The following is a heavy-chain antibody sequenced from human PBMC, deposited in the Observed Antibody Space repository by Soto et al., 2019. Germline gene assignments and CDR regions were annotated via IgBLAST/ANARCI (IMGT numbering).Heavy chain of an antibody. V-gene: IGHV1-3*01. Sequence: QVQLVQSGAEVKKPGASVKVSCKASGYTFTSYAMHWVRQAPGQRLEWMGWINAGNGNTKYSQKFQGRVTITRDTSASTAYMELSSLRSEDTAVYYCARNLAGGGSYFDYWVQGTLVTVSS. CDR3: ARNLAGGGSYFDY. CDR1: GYTFTSYA. D-gene: IGHD3-16*01. CDR2: INAGNGNT. J-gene: IGHJ4*02.